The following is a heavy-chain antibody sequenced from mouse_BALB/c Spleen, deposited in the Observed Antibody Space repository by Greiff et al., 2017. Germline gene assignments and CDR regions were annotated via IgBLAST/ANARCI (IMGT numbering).Heavy chain of an antibody. Sequence: EVKLMESGPELVKPGASVKVSCKASGYAFTSYNMYWVKQSHGKSLEWIGYIDPYNGGTSYNQKFKGKATLTVDKSSSTAYMHLNSLTSEDSAVYYCYYGSWDAMDYWGQGTSVTVSS. CDR3: YYGSWDAMDY. J-gene: IGHJ4*01. V-gene: IGHV1S135*01. D-gene: IGHD1-1*01. CDR1: GYAFTSYN. CDR2: IDPYNGGT.